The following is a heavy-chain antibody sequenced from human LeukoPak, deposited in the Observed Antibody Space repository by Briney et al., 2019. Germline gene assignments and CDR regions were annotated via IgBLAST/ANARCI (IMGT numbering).Heavy chain of an antibody. CDR3: AKDRSAIAAAGSTFDY. J-gene: IGHJ4*02. D-gene: IGHD6-13*01. CDR1: GFTFSSFA. Sequence: AGGSLRLSCAASGFTFSSFAMTWVRQAPGKGLEWVSGVSASGGSTYYADSVKGRFIISRDNSKSTLYLQMNSLSAEDTAVYFCAKDRSAIAAAGSTFDYWGQGTLVTVSS. CDR2: VSASGGST. V-gene: IGHV3-23*01.